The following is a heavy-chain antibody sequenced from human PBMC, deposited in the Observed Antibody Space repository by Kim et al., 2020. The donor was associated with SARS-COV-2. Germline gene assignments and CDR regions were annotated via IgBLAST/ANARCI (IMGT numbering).Heavy chain of an antibody. J-gene: IGHJ6*02. Sequence: SETLSLTCAVYGGSFSGYYWSWIRQPPGKGLEWIGEINHSGSTNYNPSLKSRVTISVDTSKNQFSLKLSSVTAADTAVYYCARGQRILWFGELLYYYYGMDVWGQGTTVTVSS. CDR1: GGSFSGYY. D-gene: IGHD3-10*01. V-gene: IGHV4-34*01. CDR3: ARGQRILWFGELLYYYYGMDV. CDR2: INHSGST.